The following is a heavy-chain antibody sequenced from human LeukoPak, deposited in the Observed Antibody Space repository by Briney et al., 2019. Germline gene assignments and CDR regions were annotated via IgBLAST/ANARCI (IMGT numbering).Heavy chain of an antibody. CDR3: AKIREVSYQLVPYYYYGMDV. D-gene: IGHD6-13*01. J-gene: IGHJ6*02. V-gene: IGHV3-30*18. CDR2: ISYDGSNK. CDR1: GFTFSSCG. Sequence: GGSLRLSCAASGFTFSSCGMHWVRQAPGKGLEWVAVISYDGSNKYYADSVKGRFTISRDNSKNTLYLQMNSLRAEDTAVYYCAKIREVSYQLVPYYYYGMDVWGQGTTVTVSS.